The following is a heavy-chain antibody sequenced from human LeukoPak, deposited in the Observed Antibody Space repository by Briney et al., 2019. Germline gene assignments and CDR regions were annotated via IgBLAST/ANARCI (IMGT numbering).Heavy chain of an antibody. CDR2: VFPIFGTA. CDR3: ARGREDYYGSSGYFYDAFDI. J-gene: IGHJ3*02. D-gene: IGHD3-22*01. V-gene: IGHV1-69*05. Sequence: ASVKVSCKASGGTFSSYAFSWLRLAPGQGLEGMGGVFPIFGTANYAQKFQGRVTTTTDESTSTAYMEQSSLRSEDTAVYYSARGREDYYGSSGYFYDAFDIWGQGTMDTVSS. CDR1: GGTFSSYA.